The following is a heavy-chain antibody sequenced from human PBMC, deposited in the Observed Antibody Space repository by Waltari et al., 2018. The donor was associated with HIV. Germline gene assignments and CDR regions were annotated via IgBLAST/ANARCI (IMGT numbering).Heavy chain of an antibody. CDR1: GFTFNTAG. J-gene: IGHJ4*02. D-gene: IGHD3-16*02. CDR2: IKSIGDGGAT. CDR3: TTEDDYGGGGYHDY. V-gene: IGHV3-15*01. Sequence: EVKLVESGGDLVKPGGCLRLSCVASGFTFNTAGMTWVRQAPGKGLEGVGRIKSIGDGGATDYAAVVKGRFTISRDDSKNTLSLQMNSLKTEDTGVYYCTTEDDYGGGGYHDYWGQGTLVTVSS.